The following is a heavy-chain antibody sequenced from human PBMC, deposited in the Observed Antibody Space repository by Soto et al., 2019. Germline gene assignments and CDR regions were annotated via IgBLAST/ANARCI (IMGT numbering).Heavy chain of an antibody. J-gene: IGHJ5*02. D-gene: IGHD2-15*01. CDR2: IIPIFGTA. Sequence: SVKVSCKASGGTFGSCASRWVRQAPGQGLEWMGGIIPIFGTANYAQKFQGRVTITADESTSTAYMELSSLRSEDTAVYYCARQREYCSGGSCFGPLFDPWGQGTLVTVS. V-gene: IGHV1-69*13. CDR3: ARQREYCSGGSCFGPLFDP. CDR1: GGTFGSCA.